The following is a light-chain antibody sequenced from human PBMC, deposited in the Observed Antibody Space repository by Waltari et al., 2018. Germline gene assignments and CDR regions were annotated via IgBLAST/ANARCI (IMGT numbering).Light chain of an antibody. CDR2: WAS. Sequence: DIVVTQSPDSLAVSLGERVTMNCKSSQSVCKTSNNRNYLGLFQQMPGQPPKLLIYWASTRESGVPYRISGSGSGTDFTLTISSLQAEDVAVYYCQQYYDNWTFGQGTKVEIK. CDR1: QSVCKTSNNRNY. V-gene: IGKV4-1*01. J-gene: IGKJ1*01. CDR3: QQYYDNWT.